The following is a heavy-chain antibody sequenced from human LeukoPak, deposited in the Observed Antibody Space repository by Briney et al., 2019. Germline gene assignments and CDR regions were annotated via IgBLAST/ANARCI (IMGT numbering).Heavy chain of an antibody. D-gene: IGHD2-8*02. Sequence: SETLSLTCIVSGGSISVYYRSWFRPPPGKALEWIGYVSNIGNTKYNPSLRSRVTISGDTSRNQFSLKLSSLTATDTAVYYCARAGPGGPFDYWGQGTQVTVSS. CDR2: VSNIGNT. CDR3: ARAGPGGPFDY. CDR1: GGSISVYY. J-gene: IGHJ4*02. V-gene: IGHV4-59*08.